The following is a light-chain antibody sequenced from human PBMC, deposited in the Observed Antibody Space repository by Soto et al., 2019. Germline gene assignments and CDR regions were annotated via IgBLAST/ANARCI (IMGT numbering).Light chain of an antibody. V-gene: IGLV3-21*04. CDR3: QVWDKSSDHAV. CDR2: YDS. J-gene: IGLJ7*01. Sequence: SYELTQPPSVSVAPGKTARITCGGNNIGSKSVHWYQQKPGQAPVVVMYYDSDRPSGIPERFSGAKSGNTATLTISRVEAGDEADYYCQVWDKSSDHAVFGGGTKLTVL. CDR1: NIGSKS.